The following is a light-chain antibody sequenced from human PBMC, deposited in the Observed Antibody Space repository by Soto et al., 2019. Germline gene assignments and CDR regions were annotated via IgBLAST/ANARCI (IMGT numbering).Light chain of an antibody. CDR1: SSDVGGYYY. V-gene: IGLV2-11*01. CDR3: YSYAGSYTFYV. CDR2: DVN. J-gene: IGLJ1*01. Sequence: QSVLTQPRSVSGSPGQSVTISCTGTSSDVGGYYYVSWFQQHPAKAPKLLIYDVNKRPSGVPDRFSAYKSGTTASLTISGLQVEDEADYYCYSYAGSYTFYVFGTGTKVTVL.